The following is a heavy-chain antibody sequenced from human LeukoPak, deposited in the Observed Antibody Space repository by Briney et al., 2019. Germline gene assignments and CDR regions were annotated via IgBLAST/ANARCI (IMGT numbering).Heavy chain of an antibody. Sequence: GASVKVSCKASGYTFTSYGISWVRQAPGQGLEWMGSISAYNGNTNYAQKLQGRVTRTTDTSTSTAYMELRSLRSDDTAVYYCARGRRWSIAAAGMDYWGQGTLVTVSP. D-gene: IGHD6-13*01. CDR3: ARGRRWSIAAAGMDY. CDR2: ISAYNGNT. J-gene: IGHJ4*02. CDR1: GYTFTSYG. V-gene: IGHV1-18*01.